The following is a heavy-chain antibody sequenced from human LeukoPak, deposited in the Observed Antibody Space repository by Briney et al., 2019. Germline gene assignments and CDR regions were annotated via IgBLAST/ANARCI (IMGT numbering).Heavy chain of an antibody. CDR1: GGTFSSYA. CDR2: IIPIFGTA. D-gene: IGHD5-18*01. CDR3: ARDAVGYSYGPARFDY. V-gene: IGHV1-69*13. J-gene: IGHJ4*02. Sequence: SVKVSCKASGGTFSSYAISWVRQAPGRGLEWMGGIIPIFGTANYAQKFQGRVTITADESTSTAYMELSSLRSEDTAVYYCARDAVGYSYGPARFDYWGQGTLVTVSS.